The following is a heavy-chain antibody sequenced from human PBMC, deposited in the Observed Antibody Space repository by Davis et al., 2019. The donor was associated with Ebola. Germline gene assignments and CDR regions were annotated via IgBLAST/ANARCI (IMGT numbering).Heavy chain of an antibody. J-gene: IGHJ4*02. Sequence: ASVTVSCKASGYTFTSYGISWVRQAPGQGLEWMGWISAYNGNTNYAQKLQGRVTMTTDTSTSTAYMELRSLRSDDTAVYYCARDRGMITFGGVHQYWGQGTLVTVSS. CDR2: ISAYNGNT. CDR1: GYTFTSYG. CDR3: ARDRGMITFGGVHQY. V-gene: IGHV1-18*04. D-gene: IGHD3-16*01.